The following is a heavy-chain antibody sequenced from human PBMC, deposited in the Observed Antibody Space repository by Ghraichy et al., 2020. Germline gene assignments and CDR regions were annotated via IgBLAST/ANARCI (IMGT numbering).Heavy chain of an antibody. CDR2: INPSGGTT. CDR3: ARMTFYYDSSGSMTY. J-gene: IGHJ4*02. CDR1: GYTFTNYY. V-gene: IGHV1-46*01. D-gene: IGHD3-22*01. Sequence: ASVKVSCKASGYTFTNYYMNWVRQAPGQGLEWMGTINPSGGTTTYAQKFHGRVTMTGDTSTNTVYMELNSQRSEDTAVYFCARMTFYYDSSGSMTYWGQGTLVTVSS.